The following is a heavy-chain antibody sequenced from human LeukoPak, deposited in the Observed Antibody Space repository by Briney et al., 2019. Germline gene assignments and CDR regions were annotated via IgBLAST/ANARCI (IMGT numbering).Heavy chain of an antibody. CDR1: GFTFSSYG. Sequence: GGSLRLSCAASGFTFSSYGMHWVRQAPGKGLEWVAVISYDGSNKYYADSVKGRFTISRDNSKNTLYLQMNSLRAEDTAVYYCARDVTPHGIYGMDVWGQGTTVTVSS. J-gene: IGHJ6*02. CDR2: ISYDGSNK. D-gene: IGHD2-21*01. CDR3: ARDVTPHGIYGMDV. V-gene: IGHV3-30*03.